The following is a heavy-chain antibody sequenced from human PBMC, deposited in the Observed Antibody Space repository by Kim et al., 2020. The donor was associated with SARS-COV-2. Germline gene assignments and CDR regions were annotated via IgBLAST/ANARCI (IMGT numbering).Heavy chain of an antibody. D-gene: IGHD4-17*01. V-gene: IGHV3-21*01. Sequence: GGSLRLSCAASGFTFSSYSMNWVRQAPGKGLEWVSSISSSSSYIYYADSVKGRFTISRDNAKNSLYLQMNSLRAEDTAVYYCARDPTTVTTWGNWFDPWGQGTLVTVSS. CDR1: GFTFSSYS. J-gene: IGHJ5*02. CDR2: ISSSSSYI. CDR3: ARDPTTVTTWGNWFDP.